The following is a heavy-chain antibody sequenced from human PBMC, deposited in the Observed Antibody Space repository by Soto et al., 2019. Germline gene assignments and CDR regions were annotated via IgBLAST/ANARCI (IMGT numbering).Heavy chain of an antibody. Sequence: SETLFLTCAFSGGSISSGGYSWSWIRQTPGKGLEWIGYIYPTGKTYYNPSLENRVTISIDTSKNQFSLQLTSVTAADTAVYYCARAPPGPAPRWGVWGHGTTVTVSS. V-gene: IGHV4-30-2*01. CDR2: IYPTGKT. J-gene: IGHJ6*02. CDR1: GGSISSGGYS. CDR3: ARAPPGPAPRWGV. D-gene: IGHD3-16*01.